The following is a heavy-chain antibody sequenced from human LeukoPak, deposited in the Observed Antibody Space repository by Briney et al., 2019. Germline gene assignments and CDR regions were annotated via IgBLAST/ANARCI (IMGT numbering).Heavy chain of an antibody. D-gene: IGHD2-15*01. V-gene: IGHV3-53*01. CDR2: IHGGGSI. CDR1: GFTVSSNY. J-gene: IGHJ4*02. CDR3: ARERRYCSGDNCYSGHDY. Sequence: TGGSLRLSCAVSGFTVSSNYMSWVRQAPGKGLEWVSLIHGGGSIDYADSLKDRFTISRDNSKNTVNLQINSLRPEDTAVYYCARERRYCSGDNCYSGHDYWGQGTLVIVSS.